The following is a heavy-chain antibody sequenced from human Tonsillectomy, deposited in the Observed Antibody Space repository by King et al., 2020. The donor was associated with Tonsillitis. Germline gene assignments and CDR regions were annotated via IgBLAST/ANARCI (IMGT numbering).Heavy chain of an antibody. V-gene: IGHV4-39*01. Sequence: QLQESGPGLVKPSETLSLTCTVSGGSISSSSYYWGWIRQPPGKGLEWIGRIYYSGSTYYNPSLKSRVTISVDTSKNQFSLKLSSLTAAETAVYYCARGGIAARWYNWFDPWGQGTLVTVSS. CDR3: ARGGIAARWYNWFDP. CDR1: GGSISSSSYY. J-gene: IGHJ5*02. D-gene: IGHD6-6*01. CDR2: IYYSGST.